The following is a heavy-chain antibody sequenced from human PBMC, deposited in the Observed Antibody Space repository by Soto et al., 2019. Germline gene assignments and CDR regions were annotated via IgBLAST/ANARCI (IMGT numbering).Heavy chain of an antibody. Sequence: QVQLLESGPGLVKPSETLSLTCTVSGGSISSYYWSWIRQPPGKGLEWIGYIYSSGSTNYNPSLKXRVTISVDTSKTQFSLKLSSVTAADTAVYYCARRYGGGFDYWGQGTLVTVSS. D-gene: IGHD3-10*01. CDR2: IYSSGST. J-gene: IGHJ4*02. CDR1: GGSISSYY. CDR3: ARRYGGGFDY. V-gene: IGHV4-59*08.